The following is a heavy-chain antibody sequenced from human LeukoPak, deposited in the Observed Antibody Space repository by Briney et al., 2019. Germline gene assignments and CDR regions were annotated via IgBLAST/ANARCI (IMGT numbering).Heavy chain of an antibody. CDR3: ARGTALSGTSDYLDS. Sequence: GASVKVSCKASGYTFTSYGISWVRQAPGQGLEWMGWMNPNSLNTGYAQRFQGRITLTRNTSIGTAYMELRSLRSEDTAVYYCARGTALSGTSDYLDSWGQGTLVTVSS. V-gene: IGHV1-8*03. J-gene: IGHJ4*02. CDR2: MNPNSLNT. CDR1: GYTFTSYG. D-gene: IGHD6-19*01.